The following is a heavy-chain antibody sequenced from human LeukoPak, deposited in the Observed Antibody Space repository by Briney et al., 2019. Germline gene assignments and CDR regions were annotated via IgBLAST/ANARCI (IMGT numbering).Heavy chain of an antibody. J-gene: IGHJ4*02. CDR1: GFTFSSYA. V-gene: IGHV3-23*01. CDR3: AKGSHLFDY. D-gene: IGHD3-10*01. CDR2: ISGSGGST. Sequence: PGGSLRLSCAASGFTFSSYAMSWVRQAPGKGLGWVSAISGSGGSTYYADAVKGRFTISRDNSKTTLYLQMNSLRAEDTAVYYCAKGSHLFDYWGQGTLVTVSS.